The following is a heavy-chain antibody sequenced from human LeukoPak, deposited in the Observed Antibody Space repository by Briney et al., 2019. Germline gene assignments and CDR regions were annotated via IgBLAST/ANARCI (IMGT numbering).Heavy chain of an antibody. V-gene: IGHV4-59*01. CDR2: IYYSGST. J-gene: IGHJ4*02. CDR1: GGSISSYY. D-gene: IGHD1-26*01. CDR3: ARAAWELPLDY. Sequence: SETLSLTCTVSGGSISSYYWSWIRQPPGKGLEWIGYIYYSGSTNYNPSLKSRVTISVDTSKNQFSLKLSSVTAADTAVYYCARAAWELPLDYWGQGTLVIVSS.